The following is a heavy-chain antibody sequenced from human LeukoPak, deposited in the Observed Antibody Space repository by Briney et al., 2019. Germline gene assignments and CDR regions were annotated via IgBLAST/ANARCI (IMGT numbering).Heavy chain of an antibody. D-gene: IGHD3-3*01. Sequence: PGGSLRLSCAASGFTFSSYSMNWVRQAPGKGLEWVSSISSSSYIYYADSVKGRFTISRDNAKNSLYLQMNSLRAEDTAVYYCARITIFGVVIAPDAFDIWGQGTMVTVSS. CDR1: GFTFSSYS. V-gene: IGHV3-21*01. CDR2: ISSSSYI. CDR3: ARITIFGVVIAPDAFDI. J-gene: IGHJ3*02.